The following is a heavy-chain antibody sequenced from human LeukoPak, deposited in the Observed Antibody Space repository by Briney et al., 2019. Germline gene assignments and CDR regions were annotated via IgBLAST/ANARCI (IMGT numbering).Heavy chain of an antibody. J-gene: IGHJ2*01. CDR2: IYHSGST. Sequence: SETLSLTCAVSGGSISSSNWWSWVRQPPGKGLEWIGEIYHSGSTNYNPSLKSRVTISVDTSKNQFSLKLSSVTAADTAVYYCARGGNTITPWYFDLWGRGTLVTVSS. CDR1: GGSISSSNW. V-gene: IGHV4-4*02. D-gene: IGHD1-14*01. CDR3: ARGGNTITPWYFDL.